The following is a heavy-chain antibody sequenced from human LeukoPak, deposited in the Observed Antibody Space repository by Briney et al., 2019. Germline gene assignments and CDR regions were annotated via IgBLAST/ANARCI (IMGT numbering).Heavy chain of an antibody. CDR3: ARSLNYPGAYGAFDI. Sequence: PGGSLRLSCAASGFTFSSYGMHWVRQAPGKGLEWVAVIWYDGSNKYYADSVKGRFTISRDNSKNTLYLQMNSLRAEDTAVYYCARSLNYPGAYGAFDIWGQGTMVTVSS. D-gene: IGHD1-7*01. CDR1: GFTFSSYG. V-gene: IGHV3-33*01. CDR2: IWYDGSNK. J-gene: IGHJ3*02.